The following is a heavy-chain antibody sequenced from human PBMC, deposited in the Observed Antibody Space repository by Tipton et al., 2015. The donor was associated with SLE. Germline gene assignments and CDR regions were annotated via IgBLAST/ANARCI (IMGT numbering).Heavy chain of an antibody. CDR1: GGSFSGYH. V-gene: IGHV4-34*01. Sequence: TLSLTCTIYGGSFSGYHWSWIRQPPGKGLEWIGEINYSGSTNYNPSLKSRVTISIGTSKNQLSLKLSSVTAADTAVYYCARGVSGYFSYCYMDVWGKGTAVTISS. CDR2: INYSGST. J-gene: IGHJ6*03. CDR3: ARGVSGYFSYCYMDV. D-gene: IGHD3-16*01.